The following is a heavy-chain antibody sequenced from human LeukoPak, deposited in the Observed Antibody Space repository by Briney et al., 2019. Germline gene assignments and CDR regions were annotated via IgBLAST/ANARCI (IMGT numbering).Heavy chain of an antibody. V-gene: IGHV3-30-3*01. J-gene: IGHJ4*02. CDR1: GFTFSSYA. D-gene: IGHD3-9*01. CDR2: ISYDGSNK. CDR3: ARGGGRYDILTGYLFDY. Sequence: GGSLRLSCAASGFTFSSYAMHWVRQAPGKGLEWVAVISYDGSNKYYADSVKGRFTISRDNSKNTLYLQMNSLRAEDTAVYYCARGGGRYDILTGYLFDYWGQGTLVTVSS.